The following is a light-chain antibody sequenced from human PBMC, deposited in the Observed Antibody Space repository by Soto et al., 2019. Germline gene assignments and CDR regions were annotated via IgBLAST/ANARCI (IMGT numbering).Light chain of an antibody. CDR3: SSYTSSSTLLYV. J-gene: IGLJ1*01. Sequence: QSALTQPASVSGSPGQSITVSCTGTSSDVGDYNHVSWYQQYPGKAPKLIIYELSNRPSGISNRFSGSKSGNTASLTISGLQTEDEADYYCSSYTSSSTLLYVFGTGTKVTVL. V-gene: IGLV2-14*01. CDR2: ELS. CDR1: SSDVGDYNH.